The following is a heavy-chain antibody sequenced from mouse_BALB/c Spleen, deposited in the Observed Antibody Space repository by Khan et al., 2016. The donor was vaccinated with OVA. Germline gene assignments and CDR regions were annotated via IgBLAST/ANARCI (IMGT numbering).Heavy chain of an antibody. D-gene: IGHD1-3*01. CDR2: ISTYYGDA. CDR3: ARGSGNSRFAY. Sequence: QVQLQKSGAELVRPGVSVKISCKGSGYTFTDCAMHWVKQSHAKSLEWIGVISTYYGDADYNQKFKGKATMTVDKSSSTAYMELARLASEDSAIYYCARGSGNSRFAYWGQGTLVTVSA. CDR1: GYTFTDCA. J-gene: IGHJ3*01. V-gene: IGHV1S137*01.